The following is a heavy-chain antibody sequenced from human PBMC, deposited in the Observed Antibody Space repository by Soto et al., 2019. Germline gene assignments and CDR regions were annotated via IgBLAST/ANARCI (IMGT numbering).Heavy chain of an antibody. D-gene: IGHD5-18*01. CDR2: INPNDGET. J-gene: IGHJ4*02. V-gene: IGHV1-2*02. Sequence: ASVKVSCKASGYRFTAYYIIWVRQAPGQGPEWMGWINPNDGETNYAEKFGDRVTLTTDTSISAAYMELSGLRSDDTALYYCARDSGYSYGLPDYWGQGTLVTVSS. CDR3: ARDSGYSYGLPDY. CDR1: GYRFTAYY.